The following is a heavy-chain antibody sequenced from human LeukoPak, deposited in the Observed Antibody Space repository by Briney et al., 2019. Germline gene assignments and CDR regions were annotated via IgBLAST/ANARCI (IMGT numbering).Heavy chain of an antibody. D-gene: IGHD3-10*01. CDR3: ARENGLGELLFYYMDV. CDR1: GFTFSSYS. Sequence: PGGSLRLSCAASGFTFSSYSMNWVRQAPGKGLEWVSSISSSSSYIYYADSVKGRFTISRDNAKNSLYLQMNSLRAEDTAVYYCARENGLGELLFYYMDVWGKGTTVTVSS. V-gene: IGHV3-21*01. CDR2: ISSSSSYI. J-gene: IGHJ6*03.